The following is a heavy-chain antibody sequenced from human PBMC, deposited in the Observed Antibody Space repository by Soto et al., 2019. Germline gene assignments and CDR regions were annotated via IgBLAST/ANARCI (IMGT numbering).Heavy chain of an antibody. CDR2: ISGSGGST. J-gene: IGHJ4*02. V-gene: IGHV3-23*01. CDR1: GFTFSSYA. CDR3: AKDPGPYYDFWSGSNFDY. Sequence: EVQLLESGGGLVQPGVSLRLSCAASGFTFSSYAMSWVRQAPGKGLEWVSAISGSGGSTYYADSVKGRFTISRDNSKNTLYLQMNSLRAEDTAVYYCAKDPGPYYDFWSGSNFDYWGQGTLVTVSS. D-gene: IGHD3-3*01.